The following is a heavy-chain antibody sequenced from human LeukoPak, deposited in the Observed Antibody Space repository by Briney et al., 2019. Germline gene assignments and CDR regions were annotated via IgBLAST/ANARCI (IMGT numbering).Heavy chain of an antibody. V-gene: IGHV4-61*02. D-gene: IGHD5-12*01. CDR2: IWADGAP. J-gene: IGHJ4*02. CDR3: ARQENSGYDSGLVG. CDR1: GGSISSGNYY. Sequence: NPSETLSLTCTVSGGSISSGNYYWSWIRQPAGKGLEWIGRIWADGAPTYRPSLKNRVTISVDTSKNQFSLKLSSVTAADTAVYYCARQENSGYDSGLVGWGQGTLVTVSS.